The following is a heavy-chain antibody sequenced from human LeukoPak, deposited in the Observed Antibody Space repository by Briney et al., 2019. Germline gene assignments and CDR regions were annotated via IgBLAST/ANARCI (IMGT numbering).Heavy chain of an antibody. Sequence: GGSMRLSCAASGFPFSGYHMSWIRQAPGKGLEWMSYIYFTGDIIYYADSVKGRFTISRDNAKNSLYLQMNSLRAEDTALYYCAKAYSGSYRDAFDIWGQGTMVTVSS. V-gene: IGHV3-11*01. D-gene: IGHD1-26*01. CDR3: AKAYSGSYRDAFDI. CDR2: IYFTGDII. CDR1: GFPFSGYH. J-gene: IGHJ3*02.